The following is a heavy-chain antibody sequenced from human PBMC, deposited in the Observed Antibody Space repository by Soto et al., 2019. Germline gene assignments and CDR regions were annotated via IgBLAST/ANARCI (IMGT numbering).Heavy chain of an antibody. CDR1: GFTFSDYW. CDR2: IKTDGSST. CDR3: AKREGNTYGLFH. J-gene: IGHJ4*02. V-gene: IGHV3-74*01. D-gene: IGHD5-18*01. Sequence: EVHLVESGGGLVQPGGSLRLSCAASGFTFSDYWIHWVRQAPGKGLVWVSRIKTDGSSTDYADSVKGRFTISRDNAKNTMYLQMNSLSAEETSVYYCAKREGNTYGLFHWGQGTLVTVSS.